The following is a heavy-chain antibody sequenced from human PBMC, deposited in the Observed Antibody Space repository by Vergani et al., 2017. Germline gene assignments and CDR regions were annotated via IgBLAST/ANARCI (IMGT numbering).Heavy chain of an antibody. CDR2: IIPILGIA. Sequence: QVQLVQSGAEVKKPGASVKVSCKASGYTFTSYTISWVRQAPGQGLEWMGRIIPILGIANYAQKFQGRVTITADKSTSTAYMELSSLRSEDTAVYYCASSFITMVRGARENDYWGQGTLVTVSS. CDR3: ASSFITMVRGARENDY. CDR1: GYTFTSYT. V-gene: IGHV1-69*02. D-gene: IGHD3-10*01. J-gene: IGHJ4*02.